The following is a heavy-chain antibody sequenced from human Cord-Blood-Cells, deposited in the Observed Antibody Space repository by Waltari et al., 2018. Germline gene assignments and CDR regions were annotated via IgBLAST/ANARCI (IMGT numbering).Heavy chain of an antibody. Sequence: QLQLQQWGAGLLKPSETLSLTCAAYAGSFSGNYWSSIRQPPGKGLEWIGEINHSGSTNYNPSLKSRVTISVGTSKNQFSLKLSSVTAADTAVYYCASSRGAGDYWGQGTLVTVSS. CDR3: ASSRGAGDY. CDR2: INHSGST. CDR1: AGSFSGNY. D-gene: IGHD6-13*01. V-gene: IGHV4-34*01. J-gene: IGHJ4*02.